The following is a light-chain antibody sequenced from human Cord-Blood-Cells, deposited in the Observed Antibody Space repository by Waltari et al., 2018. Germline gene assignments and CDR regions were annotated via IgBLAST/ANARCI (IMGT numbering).Light chain of an antibody. CDR3: QQSDRTPPT. V-gene: IGKV1-39*01. J-gene: IGKJ1*01. CDR2: PAS. CDR1: QSISSY. Sequence: DIQMTQSPSSMSPSVGDRVTITCRARQSISSYLNWYQQKPGKALKLLIYPASSLQRGVPSRFSGSGSGTDFTLTISSLQPEDFATYYCQQSDRTPPTFGQGTKVEIK.